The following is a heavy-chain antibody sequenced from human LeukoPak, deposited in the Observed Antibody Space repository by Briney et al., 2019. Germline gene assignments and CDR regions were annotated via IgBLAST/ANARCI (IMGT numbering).Heavy chain of an antibody. D-gene: IGHD3-22*01. CDR2: IYYSGST. CDR1: GGSISSYY. V-gene: IGHV4-59*01. J-gene: IGHJ4*02. CDR3: AIYYYDRGYYFDY. Sequence: SETLSLTCTVSGGSISSYYWSWIRQPPGKGLEWIGYIYYSGSTNYNPSLKSRVTISVDTSKNQFSLKLSSVTAADTAVYYCAIYYYDRGYYFDYWGQGTLVTVSS.